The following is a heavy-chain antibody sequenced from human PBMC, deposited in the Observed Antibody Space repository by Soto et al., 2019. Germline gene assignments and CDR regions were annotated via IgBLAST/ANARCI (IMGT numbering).Heavy chain of an antibody. CDR3: ARVRRGDCTNGVCYTGVGYFDY. D-gene: IGHD2-8*01. CDR1: GGSISSSSYY. CDR2: IYYSGST. Sequence: SETLSLTCTVSGGSISSSSYYWGWIRQPPGKGLEWIGSIYYSGSTYYNPSLKSRVTISVDTSKNQFSLKLSSVTAADTAVYYCARVRRGDCTNGVCYTGVGYFDYWGQGTLVTVSS. V-gene: IGHV4-39*07. J-gene: IGHJ4*02.